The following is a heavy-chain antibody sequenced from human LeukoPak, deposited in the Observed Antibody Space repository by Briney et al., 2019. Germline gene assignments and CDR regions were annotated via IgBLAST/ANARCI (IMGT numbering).Heavy chain of an antibody. J-gene: IGHJ4*02. CDR2: ISGSGGST. Sequence: GWSLRLSCAASGFTFSSYAMSWVRQAPGKGLEWVSAISGSGGSTYYADSVKGRFTISRDNSKNTLYLQMNSLRAEDTAIYYCAKTVRLRAMAYYFDYWGQGTLVTVSS. CDR3: AKTVRLRAMAYYFDY. D-gene: IGHD5-18*01. CDR1: GFTFSSYA. V-gene: IGHV3-23*01.